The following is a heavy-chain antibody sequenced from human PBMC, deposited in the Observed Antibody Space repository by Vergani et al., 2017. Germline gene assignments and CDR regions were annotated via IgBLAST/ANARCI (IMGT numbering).Heavy chain of an antibody. D-gene: IGHD3-3*01. V-gene: IGHV1-69*11. J-gene: IGHJ3*02. CDR2: IIPILGTA. Sequence: QVQLVQSGAEVKKPGSSVKVSCKASGGTFSSYAISWVRQAPGQGLEWMGRIIPILGTANYAQKFQGRVTITADESTSTAYMELSSLGSEDTAVYYCAREGARPRGLGHYEFWSGYYSPSDAFDIWGQGTMVTVSS. CDR1: GGTFSSYA. CDR3: AREGARPRGLGHYEFWSGYYSPSDAFDI.